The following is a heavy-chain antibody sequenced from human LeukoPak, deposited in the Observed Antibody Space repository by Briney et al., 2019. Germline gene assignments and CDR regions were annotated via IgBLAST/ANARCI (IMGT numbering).Heavy chain of an antibody. V-gene: IGHV1-46*01. CDR3: ARGDYYGSGSRYFDY. J-gene: IGHJ4*02. D-gene: IGHD3-10*01. CDR2: INPSSGGT. Sequence: ASVKVSCKASGYTFTRHYMNWVRQAPGQGLEWMGKINPSSGGTGYAQKFQGRVTISVDTSKNQFSLKLSSVTAADTAVYYCARGDYYGSGSRYFDYWGQGTLVTVSS. CDR1: GYTFTRHY.